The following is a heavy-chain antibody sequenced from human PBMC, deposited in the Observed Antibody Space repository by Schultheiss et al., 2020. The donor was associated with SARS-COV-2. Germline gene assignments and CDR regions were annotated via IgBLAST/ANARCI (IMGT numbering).Heavy chain of an antibody. J-gene: IGHJ4*02. V-gene: IGHV3-23*01. D-gene: IGHD4-17*01. CDR1: GFTFNNYA. CDR3: AKDMTTVTR. CDR2: VSGTGGST. Sequence: GESLKISCAASGFTFNNYAMTWVRQAPGKGLEWVSAVSGTGGSTYYADSVKGRFTISRDNSKNTLYLQMNSLRAEDTAVYYCAKDMTTVTRWGQGTLVTVSS.